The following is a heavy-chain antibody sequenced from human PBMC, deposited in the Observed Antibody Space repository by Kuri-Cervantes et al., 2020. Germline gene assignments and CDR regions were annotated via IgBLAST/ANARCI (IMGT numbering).Heavy chain of an antibody. J-gene: IGHJ4*02. CDR1: GFTFDDYA. CDR3: AKTSYGDYLDY. Sequence: GGSLRLSCAASGFTFDDYAMSWVRQAPGKGLEWVSAISGSGGSTYYADSVKGRFTISRDNSKNTLYLQMNSLRAEDTAVYYCAKTSYGDYLDYWGQGTLVTVSS. CDR2: ISGSGGST. V-gene: IGHV3-23*01. D-gene: IGHD4-17*01.